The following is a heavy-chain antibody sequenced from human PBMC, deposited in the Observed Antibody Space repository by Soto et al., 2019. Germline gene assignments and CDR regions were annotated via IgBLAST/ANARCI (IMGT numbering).Heavy chain of an antibody. CDR2: ISGSGGST. V-gene: IGHV3-23*01. D-gene: IGHD2-2*01. Sequence: GSLRLSCAASGFTFSSYAMSWVRQAPGKGLEWVSAISGSGGSTYYADSVKGRFTISRDNSKNTLYLQMNSLRAEDTAVYYCAKGGDCGSTTCYFDYWGQGTLVTVSS. CDR1: GFTFSSYA. J-gene: IGHJ4*03. CDR3: AKGGDCGSTTCYFDY.